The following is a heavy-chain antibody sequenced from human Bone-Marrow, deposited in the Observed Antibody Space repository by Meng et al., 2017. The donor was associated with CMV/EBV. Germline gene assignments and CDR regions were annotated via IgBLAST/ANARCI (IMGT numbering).Heavy chain of an antibody. CDR2: INHSGST. D-gene: IGHD5-12*01. CDR3: ARGVGHGYDFAFDP. Sequence: GSLRLSCAVYGGSFSGYYWSWIRQPPGKGLEWIGEINHSGSTNYNPSLKSRVTISVDTSKNQFSLKLSSVTAADTAVYYCARGVGHGYDFAFDPWGQGTLVTVSS. CDR1: GGSFSGYY. V-gene: IGHV4-34*01. J-gene: IGHJ5*02.